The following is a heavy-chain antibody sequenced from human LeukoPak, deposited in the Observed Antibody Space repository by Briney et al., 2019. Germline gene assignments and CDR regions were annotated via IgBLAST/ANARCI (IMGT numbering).Heavy chain of an antibody. CDR3: ASLSNYYDSSGYTLDY. CDR1: GYTFTSYD. J-gene: IGHJ4*02. V-gene: IGHV1-8*01. D-gene: IGHD3-22*01. Sequence: ASVKVSCKASGYTFTSYDINWVRQATGQGLEWMGWMNPNSGNTGYAQKFQGRVTMTRDTSISTAYMELSRLRSDDTAVYYCASLSNYYDSSGYTLDYWGQGTLVTVSS. CDR2: MNPNSGNT.